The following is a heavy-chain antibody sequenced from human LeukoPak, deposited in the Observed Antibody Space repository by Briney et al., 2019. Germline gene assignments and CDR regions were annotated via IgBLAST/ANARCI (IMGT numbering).Heavy chain of an antibody. CDR1: GFTFSSYS. D-gene: IGHD5-18*01. CDR3: ARELTALDF. J-gene: IGHJ4*02. Sequence: GGSLRLSCAASGFTFSSYSMNWVRQAPGKGLKWVSVIYSGGSTYYADSVKGRFTISRDNSKNTVYLQMNSLRAEDTAVYYCARELTALDFWGQGTLVTVSS. CDR2: IYSGGST. V-gene: IGHV3-53*01.